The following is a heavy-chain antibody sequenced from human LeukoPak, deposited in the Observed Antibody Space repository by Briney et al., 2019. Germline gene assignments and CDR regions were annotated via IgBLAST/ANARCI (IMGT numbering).Heavy chain of an antibody. CDR1: GFTFSSYW. Sequence: PGGSLRLSCAASGFTFSSYWMHWVRQAPGEGLVWVSRISSDGRSTSHADSVKGRFTISRDNAKNTLYLQMNSLRPEDTAVYYCASGMPTTFDMWGQGTMVTVCS. CDR2: ISSDGRST. CDR3: ASGMPTTFDM. J-gene: IGHJ3*02. D-gene: IGHD5-12*01. V-gene: IGHV3-74*01.